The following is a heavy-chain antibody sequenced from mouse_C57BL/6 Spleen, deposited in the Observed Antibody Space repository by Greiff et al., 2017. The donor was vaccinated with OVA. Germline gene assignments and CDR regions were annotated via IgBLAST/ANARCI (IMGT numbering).Heavy chain of an antibody. V-gene: IGHV1-62-2*01. J-gene: IGHJ3*01. CDR1: GYTFTEYT. D-gene: IGHD1-1*01. CDR3: ARHEGYYGPAWFAY. Sequence: LVKPGASVKLSCKASGYTFTEYTIHWVKQRSGQGLEWIGWFYPGSGSIKYNEKFKAKATLTADKSSSTVYMELRRLTSEDSAVYFCARHEGYYGPAWFAYWGQGTLVTVSA. CDR2: FYPGSGSI.